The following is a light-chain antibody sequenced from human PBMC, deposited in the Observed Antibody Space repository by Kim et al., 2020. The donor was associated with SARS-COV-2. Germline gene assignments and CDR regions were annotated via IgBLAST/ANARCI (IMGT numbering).Light chain of an antibody. CDR1: SLRSYY. Sequence: SSELTQDPAVSVALGQTVRITCQGDSLRSYYASWYQQKPGQATVLVIYGKNNRPSGIPDRFSGSSSGNTASLTITGAQAEDGADYYCNSRDSSGNRVFGG. V-gene: IGLV3-19*01. CDR3: NSRDSSGNRV. CDR2: GKN. J-gene: IGLJ3*02.